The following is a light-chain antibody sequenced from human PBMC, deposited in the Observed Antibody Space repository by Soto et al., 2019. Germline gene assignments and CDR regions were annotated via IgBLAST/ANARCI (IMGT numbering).Light chain of an antibody. CDR1: QTVRNNY. V-gene: IGKV3-20*01. Sequence: ESVLTQSPCTLSLSPGERATLSCRASQTVRNNYLAWYQQKPGQAPRLLIYDASSRATGIPDRFSGGGSGTDFTLTISRLEPEDFAVYYCQQFSSYPLPFGGGTKVDIK. J-gene: IGKJ4*01. CDR2: DAS. CDR3: QQFSSYPLP.